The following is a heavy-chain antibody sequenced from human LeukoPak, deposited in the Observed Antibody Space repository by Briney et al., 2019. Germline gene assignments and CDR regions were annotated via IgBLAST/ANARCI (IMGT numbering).Heavy chain of an antibody. CDR1: GGFFSGYY. Sequence: SETLSPTCAVFGGFFSGYYWGWIRPPPGKGLEWIGEINHSGNTNYNPSLKSRVTISVDTSKSQFSLKLSSVTAADTAVYYCARGGPVELPNYWGQGTLVTVSS. D-gene: IGHD1-7*01. V-gene: IGHV4-34*01. CDR2: INHSGNT. J-gene: IGHJ4*02. CDR3: ARGGPVELPNY.